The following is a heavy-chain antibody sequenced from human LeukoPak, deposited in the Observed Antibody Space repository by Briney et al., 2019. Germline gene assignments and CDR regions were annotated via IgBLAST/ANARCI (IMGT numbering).Heavy chain of an antibody. CDR3: ARGESFVDYVWDSYYYYYMDV. Sequence: ASVKVSCKASGYTFTSYAMNWVRQAPGQGLEWMGWINTNTGNPTYAQGFTGRFVFSLDTSVSTAYLQISSLKAEDTAVYYCARGESFVDYVWDSYYYYYMDVWGKGTTVTVSS. CDR2: INTNTGNP. D-gene: IGHD3-16*01. CDR1: GYTFTSYA. J-gene: IGHJ6*03. V-gene: IGHV7-4-1*02.